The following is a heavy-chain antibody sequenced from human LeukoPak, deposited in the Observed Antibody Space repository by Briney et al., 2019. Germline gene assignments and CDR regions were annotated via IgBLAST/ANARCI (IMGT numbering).Heavy chain of an antibody. D-gene: IGHD3-10*01. CDR1: GFTFSSYA. V-gene: IGHV3-30-3*01. J-gene: IGHJ4*02. CDR3: ARGQTYYYGSGSYYPFDY. CDR2: ISYDGSNK. Sequence: GGSLRLSCAASGFTFSSYAMHWVRQAPGKGLEWVAVISYDGSNKYYADSVKGRFTISRDNSKNTLYLQMNSLRAEDTAVYYCARGQTYYYGSGSYYPFDYWGQGTLVTVSS.